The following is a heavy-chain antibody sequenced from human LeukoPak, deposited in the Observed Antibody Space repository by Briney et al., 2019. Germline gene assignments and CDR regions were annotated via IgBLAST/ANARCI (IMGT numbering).Heavy chain of an antibody. V-gene: IGHV1-2*02. CDR2: INPNSGGT. CDR3: ARDAAYYYGSGNQIPPL. Sequence: ASVKVSCKASGYTFTGYYMHWVRQAPGQGLEWMGWINPNSGGTNYAQKFQGRVTMTRDTSISTAYMELSRLRSDDTAVYYCARDAAYYYGSGNQIPPLWGQGTPVTVS. J-gene: IGHJ4*02. D-gene: IGHD3-10*01. CDR1: GYTFTGYY.